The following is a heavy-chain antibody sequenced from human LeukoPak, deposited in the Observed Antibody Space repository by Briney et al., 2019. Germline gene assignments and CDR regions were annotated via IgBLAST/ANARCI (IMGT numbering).Heavy chain of an antibody. CDR3: ARGLDY. CDR2: IKPDGSDK. V-gene: IGHV3-7*04. J-gene: IGHJ4*02. CDR1: GFTFSSYW. Sequence: GGSLRLSCAASGFTFSSYWMTWVRQAPGKGLEWVATIKPDGSDKYYVDSLKGRFTISRDNAKNSLYVQVNSLRDEDTAVYYCARGLDYWGQGTLVTVSS.